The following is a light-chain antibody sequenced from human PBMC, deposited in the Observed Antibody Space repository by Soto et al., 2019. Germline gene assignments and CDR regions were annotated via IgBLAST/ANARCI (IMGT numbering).Light chain of an antibody. Sequence: QSVLTQPASVSGSPGQSIAISCTGTSSDVGSYNLVSWYQHHPGRAPKLMIYQDNKRSSGVSNRLSGSKSGNSASLTISGLQAEDEADYYCCSYAGATTFPYVCGTGTKLTVL. CDR2: QDN. V-gene: IGLV2-23*02. CDR3: CSYAGATTFPYV. J-gene: IGLJ1*01. CDR1: SSDVGSYNL.